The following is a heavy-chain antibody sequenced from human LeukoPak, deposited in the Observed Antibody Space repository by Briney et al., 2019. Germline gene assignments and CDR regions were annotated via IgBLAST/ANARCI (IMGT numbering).Heavy chain of an antibody. J-gene: IGHJ4*02. Sequence: SETLSLTCAVYGGSFSGYYWSWIRQPPGKGLEWIGEINHNGSTNYNPSLKSRVTISVDTSKNQFSLKLSSVTAADTAVYYCARERYYYGSGSYYNAQYYFDYWGQGTLVTVSS. CDR1: GGSFSGYY. V-gene: IGHV4-34*01. CDR3: ARERYYYGSGSYYNAQYYFDY. CDR2: INHNGST. D-gene: IGHD3-10*01.